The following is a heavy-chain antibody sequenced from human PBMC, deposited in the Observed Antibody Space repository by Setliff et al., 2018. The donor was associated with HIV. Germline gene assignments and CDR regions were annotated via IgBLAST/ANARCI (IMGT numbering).Heavy chain of an antibody. D-gene: IGHD3-10*01. CDR1: GFTFSSYG. J-gene: IGHJ6*02. CDR2: IKPDGREK. CDR3: ARGVRGVVNGMDV. Sequence: PGGSLRLSCAASGFTFSSYGMHWVRQAPGKGLEWVANIKPDGREKNYVDSVKGRFTISRDNAKNTLYLQMNSLRAEDTAVYYCARGVRGVVNGMDVWGQGTTVTVS. V-gene: IGHV3-7*01.